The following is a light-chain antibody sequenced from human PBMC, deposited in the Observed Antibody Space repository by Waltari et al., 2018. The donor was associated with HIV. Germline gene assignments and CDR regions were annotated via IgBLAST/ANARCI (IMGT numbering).Light chain of an antibody. CDR2: QDN. CDR3: QAWDTSGVV. Sequence: SSELIQQPSMSVSPGQTASIPCPGDKLGNKYASWYQQKPGQSPVLVMYQDNKRPSDIPERFSGSNSGDTATLTISGTQALDEADYYCQAWDTSGVVFGGGTKLTVL. V-gene: IGLV3-1*01. CDR1: KLGNKY. J-gene: IGLJ2*01.